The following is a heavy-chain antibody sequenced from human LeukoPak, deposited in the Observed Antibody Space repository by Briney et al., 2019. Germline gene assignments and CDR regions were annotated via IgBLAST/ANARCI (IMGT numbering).Heavy chain of an antibody. J-gene: IGHJ3*02. V-gene: IGHV4-4*07. Sequence: PSETLSLTCTVSGGSISSYYWSWIRQPAGKGLEWIGRIYTSGSTNYNPSLKSRVTMSVDTSKDQFSRKLSSVTAADTAVYYCARGSMVRGVTSQYAFDIWGQGTMVTVSS. CDR2: IYTSGST. CDR3: ARGSMVRGVTSQYAFDI. D-gene: IGHD3-10*01. CDR1: GGSISSYY.